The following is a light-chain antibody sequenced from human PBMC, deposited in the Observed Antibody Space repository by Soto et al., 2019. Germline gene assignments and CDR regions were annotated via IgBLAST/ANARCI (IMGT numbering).Light chain of an antibody. CDR2: DTS. CDR3: QQRTNRPPIT. J-gene: IGKJ5*01. CDR1: QSVSSY. V-gene: IGKV3-11*01. Sequence: EILLTQSPASLSVSQWEIATLSWRASQSVSSYLAWYQQKPGQAPRLLIFDTSNRATGIPARFSGSGSGTDFTLTISGLEPEDFAVYYCQQRTNRPPITFGQGTRLEI.